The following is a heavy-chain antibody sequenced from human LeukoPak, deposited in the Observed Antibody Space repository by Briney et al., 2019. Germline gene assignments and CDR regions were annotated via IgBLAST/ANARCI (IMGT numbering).Heavy chain of an antibody. Sequence: ASVKVSCKASGYTFTGYYMHWVRQAPGQGLEWMGWINPNSGGTNYAQKFQGRVTMTRDTSISTAYMELSRLRSDDTAVYYCARDWHPPTEEDSYGYAGWFDPWGQGTLVTVSS. CDR1: GYTFTGYY. D-gene: IGHD5-18*01. CDR2: INPNSGGT. CDR3: ARDWHPPTEEDSYGYAGWFDP. J-gene: IGHJ5*02. V-gene: IGHV1-2*02.